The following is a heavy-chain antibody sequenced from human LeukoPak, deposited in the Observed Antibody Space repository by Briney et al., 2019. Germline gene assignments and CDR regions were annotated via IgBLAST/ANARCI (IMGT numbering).Heavy chain of an antibody. CDR3: ARDPQTTVVTYLFDY. CDR2: INPSGGST. CDR1: GYTFTSYY. Sequence: ASVKVSCKASGYTFTSYYMHWVRQAPGQGLEWMGIINPSGGSTSYAQKFQGRVTMTRDTSTSTVYMELSSLRSEDTAVHYCARDPQTTVVTYLFDYWGQGTLVTVSS. V-gene: IGHV1-46*01. D-gene: IGHD4-23*01. J-gene: IGHJ4*02.